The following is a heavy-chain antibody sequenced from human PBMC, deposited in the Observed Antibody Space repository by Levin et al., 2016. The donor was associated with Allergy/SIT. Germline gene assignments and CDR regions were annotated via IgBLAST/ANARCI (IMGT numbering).Heavy chain of an antibody. J-gene: IGHJ4*02. CDR1: GYTFTSYG. CDR3: ARDLRVATTTPIQPLGY. V-gene: IGHV1-18*01. Sequence: ASVKVSCKASGYTFTSYGISWVRQAPGQGLEWMGWISAYNGNTNYAQKLQGRVTMTTDTSTSTAYMELRSLRSDDTAVYYCARDLRVATTTPIQPLGYWGQGTLVTVSS. CDR2: ISAYNGNT. D-gene: IGHD5-12*01.